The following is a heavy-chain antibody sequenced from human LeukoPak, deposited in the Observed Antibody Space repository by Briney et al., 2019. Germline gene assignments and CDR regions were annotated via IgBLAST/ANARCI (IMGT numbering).Heavy chain of an antibody. CDR2: INPNSGGT. J-gene: IGHJ4*02. CDR3: ASSRGSSGYQNPYDY. D-gene: IGHD3-22*01. V-gene: IGHV1-2*02. CDR1: GYTFTGYY. Sequence: ASVKVSCKASGYTFTGYYMHWVRQAPGQGLEWMGWINPNSGGTNYAQKFQGRVTMTRDTSISTAYMELSRLRSDDTAVYYCASSRGSSGYQNPYDYWGQGTLVTVSS.